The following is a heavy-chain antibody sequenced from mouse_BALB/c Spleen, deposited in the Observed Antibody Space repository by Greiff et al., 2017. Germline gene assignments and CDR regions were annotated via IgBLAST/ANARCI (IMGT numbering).Heavy chain of an antibody. CDR1: GFSLTSYG. CDR2: IWAGGST. V-gene: IGHV2-9*02. Sequence: QVQLQQSGPGLVAPSQSLSITCTVSGFSLTSYGVHWVRQPPGKGLEWLGVIWAGGSTNYNSALMSRLSISKDNSKSQVFLKMNSLQTDDTAMYYCARDDGYVGEPWFAYWGQGTLVTVSA. CDR3: ARDDGYVGEPWFAY. D-gene: IGHD1-2*01. J-gene: IGHJ3*01.